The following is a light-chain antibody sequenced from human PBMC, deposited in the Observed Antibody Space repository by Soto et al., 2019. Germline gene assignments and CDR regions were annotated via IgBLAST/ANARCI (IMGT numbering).Light chain of an antibody. Sequence: EIVLTQSPGTLSSSAGARASFSCRASQSVSSNLGWYQQKLGRAPRLLIHDTSNRATGVPARFSGSGSGTDFTLTISSLEPEDFGVYYCQQRGSWPPTFGQGTRLEIK. V-gene: IGKV3-11*01. CDR3: QQRGSWPPT. CDR2: DTS. J-gene: IGKJ5*01. CDR1: QSVSSN.